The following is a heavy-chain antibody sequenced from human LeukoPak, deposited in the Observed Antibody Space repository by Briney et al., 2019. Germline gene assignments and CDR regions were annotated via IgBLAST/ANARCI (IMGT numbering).Heavy chain of an antibody. CDR3: ATTSRPLSPRGAFDF. Sequence: ASVKVSCKASGHTFTGYYMHWVRQAPGQGLEWMGWINPNSGGTNHAQKFQGRVAMTRDTSISTAYMELSTLISDDTAVYYCATTSRPLSPRGAFDFWGQGTLVTVSS. V-gene: IGHV1-2*02. D-gene: IGHD4-11*01. J-gene: IGHJ4*02. CDR1: GHTFTGYY. CDR2: INPNSGGT.